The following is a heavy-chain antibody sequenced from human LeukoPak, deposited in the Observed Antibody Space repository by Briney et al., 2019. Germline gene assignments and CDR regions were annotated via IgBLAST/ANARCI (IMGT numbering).Heavy chain of an antibody. Sequence: SETLSLTCTVSGGSITSYYWSWIRQPPGKGLEWIGYIYYGGSTNYNPSLKSRVTISVDTSKNQFSLKLSSVTAADTAVYYCARGMDAFDIWGQGTMVTVSS. CDR2: IYYGGST. CDR3: ARGMDAFDI. V-gene: IGHV4-59*01. J-gene: IGHJ3*02. CDR1: GGSITSYY.